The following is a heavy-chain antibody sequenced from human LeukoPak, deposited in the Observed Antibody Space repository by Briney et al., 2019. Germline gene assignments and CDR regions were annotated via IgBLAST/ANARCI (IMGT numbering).Heavy chain of an antibody. CDR1: GFTFSSYA. CDR2: ISYDGSNK. D-gene: IGHD6-6*01. J-gene: IGHJ4*02. V-gene: IGHV3-30-3*01. Sequence: GRSLRLSCAASGFTFSSYAMHWVRQAPGKGLEWVAVISYDGSNKYYADSVKGRFTISRDNSKNTLYLQMNSLRAEDTAVYYCAKDKSIAARYGSGFDYWGQGTLVTVSS. CDR3: AKDKSIAARYGSGFDY.